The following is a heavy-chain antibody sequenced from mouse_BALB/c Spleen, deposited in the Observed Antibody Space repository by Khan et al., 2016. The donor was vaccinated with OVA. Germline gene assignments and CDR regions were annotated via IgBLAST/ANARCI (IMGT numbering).Heavy chain of an antibody. D-gene: IGHD1-2*01. J-gene: IGHJ4*01. CDR3: ARTASHYYGSYAMDY. V-gene: IGHV14-3*02. CDR2: IDPATGNI. Sequence: VQLQQSGAELVKPGASVKLSCTASGFNIKDTYIHWVNQRPDQGLEWIGRIDPATGNIKYDPKFQGKATVTADTSSNTAYLHLTRLTSEDTAVYYCARTASHYYGSYAMDYWGRGTSVTVSS. CDR1: GFNIKDTY.